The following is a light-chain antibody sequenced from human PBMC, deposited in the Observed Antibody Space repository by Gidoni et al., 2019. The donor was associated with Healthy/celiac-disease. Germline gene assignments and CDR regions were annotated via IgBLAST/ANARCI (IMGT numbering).Light chain of an antibody. CDR3: QQYDSSLGT. J-gene: IGKJ1*01. V-gene: IGKV3-20*01. CDR1: QRVSSSY. Sequence: EIVLTLSPGTLSLSPGERATLSCRARQRVSSSYLAWYQQKPGQAPRLLIYGASSRATGIPARFSGSGSGTDFTLTISRLEPEDFAVYYCQQYDSSLGTFGQGTKVEIK. CDR2: GAS.